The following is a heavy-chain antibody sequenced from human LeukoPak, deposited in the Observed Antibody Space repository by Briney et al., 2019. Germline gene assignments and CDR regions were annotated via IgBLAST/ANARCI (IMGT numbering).Heavy chain of an antibody. CDR3: ARAGYSSARPPYYYYGMDV. J-gene: IGHJ6*02. D-gene: IGHD6-19*01. CDR1: GGSFSGYY. CDR2: INHSGST. V-gene: IGHV4-34*01. Sequence: PSETLSLTCAVYGGSFSGYYWSWIRQPPGKGLEWIGEINHSGSTNYNPSLKSRVTISVDTSKNQFSLKLSSVTAADTAVYYCARAGYSSARPPYYYYGMDVWGQGTTVTVSS.